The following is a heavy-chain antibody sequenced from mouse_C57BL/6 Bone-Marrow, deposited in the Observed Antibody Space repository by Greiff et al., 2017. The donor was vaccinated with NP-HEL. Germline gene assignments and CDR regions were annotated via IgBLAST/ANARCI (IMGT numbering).Heavy chain of an antibody. V-gene: IGHV1-69*01. Sequence: QVQLQQPGAELVMPGASVKLSCKASGYTFTSYWMHWVKQRPGQGLEWIGEIDPSDSYTNYNQKFKGKSTLTVDKSSSTAYMQLSGLTSEDSAVYYCAREIGSLYGSRKRYYFDYWGQGTTLTVSS. J-gene: IGHJ2*01. CDR3: AREIGSLYGSRKRYYFDY. CDR2: IDPSDSYT. CDR1: GYTFTSYW. D-gene: IGHD1-1*01.